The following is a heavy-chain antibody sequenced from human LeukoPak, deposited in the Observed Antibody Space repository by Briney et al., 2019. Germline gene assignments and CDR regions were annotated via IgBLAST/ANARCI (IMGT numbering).Heavy chain of an antibody. D-gene: IGHD1-26*01. Sequence: GGSLRLSCAASGFTFSSYGMSWVRQAPGKGLEWVSGISGSGGNTYYADSVKGRFTISRDNAKNSLYLQMNSLRAEDTAVYYCARGGSYLSAFDIWGQGTMVTVSS. V-gene: IGHV3-23*01. J-gene: IGHJ3*02. CDR2: ISGSGGNT. CDR3: ARGGSYLSAFDI. CDR1: GFTFSSYG.